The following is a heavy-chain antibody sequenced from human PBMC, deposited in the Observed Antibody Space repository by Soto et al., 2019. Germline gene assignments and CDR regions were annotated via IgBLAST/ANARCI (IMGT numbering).Heavy chain of an antibody. CDR3: ARGQFQLWLTYYYYYMDV. D-gene: IGHD5-18*01. CDR2: ISSSSSTI. J-gene: IGHJ6*03. CDR1: GFTFSSYS. Sequence: GGSLRLSCAASGFTFSSYSMNWVRQAPGKGLEWVSYISSSSSTIYYADSVKGRFTISRDNAKNSLYLQMNSLRAEDTAVYCCARGQFQLWLTYYYYYMDVWGKGTTVTVSS. V-gene: IGHV3-48*01.